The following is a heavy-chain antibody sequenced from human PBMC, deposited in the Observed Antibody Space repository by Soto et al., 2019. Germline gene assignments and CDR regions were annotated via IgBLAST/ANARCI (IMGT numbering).Heavy chain of an antibody. CDR1: GGSISSSSYY. D-gene: IGHD3-3*01. CDR3: ARLGVIGKFPYYYYYMDV. CDR2: IYYSGST. J-gene: IGHJ6*03. Sequence: SETLSLTCTVSGGSISSSSYYWVWIRQPPGKGLEWIGSIYYSGSTYYNPSLKSRVTISVDTSKNQFSLKLSPVTAADTAVYYCARLGVIGKFPYYYYYMDVWGKGTTVTVSS. V-gene: IGHV4-39*01.